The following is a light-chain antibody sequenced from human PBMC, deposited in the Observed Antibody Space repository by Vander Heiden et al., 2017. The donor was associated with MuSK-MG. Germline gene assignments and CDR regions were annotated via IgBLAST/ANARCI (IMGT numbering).Light chain of an antibody. CDR2: GNI. CDR3: QSYDSSLSAWV. V-gene: IGLV1-40*01. CDR1: SSPTRAGYD. J-gene: IGLJ3*02. Sequence: QSLLTQPPPVSGAPGPRVTISCTGRSSPTRAGYDVHWYQHLPGTAPKILIYGNINRPSGVPDRFSGSKSVTSASLAITGLQAEDEADYYCQSYDSSLSAWVFGGGTKLTVL.